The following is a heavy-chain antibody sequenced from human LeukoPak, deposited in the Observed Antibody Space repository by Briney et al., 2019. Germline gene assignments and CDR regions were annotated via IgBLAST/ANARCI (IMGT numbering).Heavy chain of an antibody. Sequence: SETLTLTCTVSGGSISSYYWSWLRQPPGKGLQCIGYIYYSGSTNYNPFLKSRVTISLNTSKNQFSLKLSSVTAADTAVYYCARGSRDGYNLRYYMEVWGKGTTVTVSS. CDR3: ARGSRDGYNLRYYMEV. CDR2: IYYSGST. D-gene: IGHD5-24*01. J-gene: IGHJ6*03. CDR1: GGSISSYY. V-gene: IGHV4-59*12.